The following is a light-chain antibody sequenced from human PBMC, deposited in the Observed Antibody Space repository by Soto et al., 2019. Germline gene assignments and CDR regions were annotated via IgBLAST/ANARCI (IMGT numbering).Light chain of an antibody. V-gene: IGLV2-8*01. CDR3: SSYAGNNILV. CDR1: SSDVGAYNY. CDR2: EVS. Sequence: QSALTQPPSASGSPGQSVTISCIGTSSDVGAYNYVSWYQQHPGKAPKLMIYEVSKWPSGVPDRFSGSKSGNTASLTVSGLQAEDEADYYCSSYAGNNILVFGGGTKVIVL. J-gene: IGLJ2*01.